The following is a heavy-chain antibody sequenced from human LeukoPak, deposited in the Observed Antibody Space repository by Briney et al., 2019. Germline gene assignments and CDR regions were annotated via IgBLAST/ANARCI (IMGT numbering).Heavy chain of an antibody. CDR2: IYHSGST. CDR3: ARGYSSGWYSSLDC. CDR1: GGSISSSNW. V-gene: IGHV4-4*02. Sequence: PSETLSLTCAVSGGSISSSNWWSWVRQPPGKGLEWIGEIYHSGSTNYNPSLKSRVTISVDKSKNQFSLKLSSVTAADTAVYYCARGYSSGWYSSLDCWGQGTLVTVSS. D-gene: IGHD6-19*01. J-gene: IGHJ4*02.